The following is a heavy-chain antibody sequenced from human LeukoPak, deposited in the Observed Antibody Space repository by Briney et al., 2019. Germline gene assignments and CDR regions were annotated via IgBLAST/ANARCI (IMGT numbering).Heavy chain of an antibody. CDR1: GGSISYHNYY. Sequence: SSETLSLTCTVSGGSISYHNYYWDWIRQPPGKGLEWIGTVYYTGNTYYNPSLKSRVAISVDTSKNQFSLQLTSMTAADTAVYYCARLRAMAGHRGGFDFWGRGTMVTVSS. CDR3: ARLRAMAGHRGGFDF. J-gene: IGHJ3*01. D-gene: IGHD6-19*01. CDR2: VYYTGNT. V-gene: IGHV4-39*01.